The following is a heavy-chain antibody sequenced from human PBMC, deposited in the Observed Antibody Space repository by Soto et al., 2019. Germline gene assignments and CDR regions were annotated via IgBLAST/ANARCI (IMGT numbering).Heavy chain of an antibody. CDR2: IIPIFGTA. Sequence: SVKVSCKASGGTFSSYAISWVRQAPGQGLEWMGGIIPIFGTANYAQKFQGKVTITADDSTSTAYMELSSLRSEDTAVYYGARVIVPTAGSSWYRTQGFDPWGQGTLVTVSS. D-gene: IGHD6-13*01. J-gene: IGHJ5*02. V-gene: IGHV1-69*13. CDR3: ARVIVPTAGSSWYRTQGFDP. CDR1: GGTFSSYA.